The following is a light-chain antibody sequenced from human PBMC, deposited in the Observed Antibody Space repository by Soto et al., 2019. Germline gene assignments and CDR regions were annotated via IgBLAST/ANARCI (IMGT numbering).Light chain of an antibody. CDR1: QSINNW. Sequence: DIQMTQSPSTLSASVEDRVTITCRASQSINNWLAWYQQKPGKAPKLLIYRASSLENGVPSRFSGRGSGTEFIFTITSLQPDDFATYYCQQYSSASTFGQGTKVEI. CDR2: RAS. V-gene: IGKV1-5*03. CDR3: QQYSSAST. J-gene: IGKJ1*01.